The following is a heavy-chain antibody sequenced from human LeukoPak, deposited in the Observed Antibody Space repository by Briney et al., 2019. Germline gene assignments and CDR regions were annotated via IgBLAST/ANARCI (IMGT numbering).Heavy chain of an antibody. D-gene: IGHD6-19*01. V-gene: IGHV4-39*02. CDR3: ARRSSGGGLFDY. CDR2: IFYSGNT. CDR1: GGSISSSSYY. J-gene: IGHJ4*02. Sequence: PSETLSLTCTVSGGSISSSSYYWGWIRQPPGKGLEWIGSIFYSGNTYYNASLKSRVTISVGTSKNHFSLKLSSVTSADTAVYYCARRSSGGGLFDYWGQGTLVTVSS.